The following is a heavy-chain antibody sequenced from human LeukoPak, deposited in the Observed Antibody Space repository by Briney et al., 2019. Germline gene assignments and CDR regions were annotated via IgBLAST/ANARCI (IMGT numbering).Heavy chain of an antibody. J-gene: IGHJ4*02. CDR2: ISSDSNYI. CDR3: ARDRARLIDY. Sequence: GGSLRLSCATSGFTFSSYSMNWVRQAPGKGLEWVSSISSDSNYIYYVDSLKGRFTISRDNAKNSLYLQMNSLRAEDTAVYYCARDRARLIDYWGQGILVTVSS. CDR1: GFTFSSYS. V-gene: IGHV3-21*06.